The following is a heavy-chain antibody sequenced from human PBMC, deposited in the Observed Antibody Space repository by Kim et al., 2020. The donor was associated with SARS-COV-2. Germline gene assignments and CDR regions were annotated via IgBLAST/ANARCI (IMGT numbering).Heavy chain of an antibody. J-gene: IGHJ6*02. V-gene: IGHV3-30-3*01. D-gene: IGHD5-18*01. CDR2: ISYDGSNK. Sequence: GGSLRLSCAASGFTFSSYAMHWVRQAPGKGLEWVAVISYDGSNKYYADSVKGRFTISRDNSKNTLYLQMNSLRAEDTAVYYCARDPDTAMVSQKDYYYGMDVWGQGTTVTVSS. CDR1: GFTFSSYA. CDR3: ARDPDTAMVSQKDYYYGMDV.